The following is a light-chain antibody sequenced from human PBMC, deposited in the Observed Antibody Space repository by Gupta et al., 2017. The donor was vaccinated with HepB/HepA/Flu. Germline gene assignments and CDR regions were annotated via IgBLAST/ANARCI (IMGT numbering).Light chain of an antibody. CDR1: SSNIGSNN. CDR2: IND. CDR3: AAWDDGLNGYYV. Sequence: QSVLTLPPSVSGTPGQRVTIFCSGTSSNIGSNNVNWYQKVPGTAPKLLISINDQRPLGVSGRFSGSKSGTSASLAISGLQSEDEAEYYCAAWDDGLNGYYVFGDGTQVNVL. V-gene: IGLV1-44*01. J-gene: IGLJ1*01.